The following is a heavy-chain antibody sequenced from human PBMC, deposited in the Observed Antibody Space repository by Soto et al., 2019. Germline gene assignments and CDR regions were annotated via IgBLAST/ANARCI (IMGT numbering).Heavy chain of an antibody. CDR2: INHSGST. CDR3: ARLGGYCSSTSCYGYYGMDV. V-gene: IGHV4-34*01. CDR1: GGSFSGYY. Sequence: SETLSLTCGVYGGSFSGYYWSWIRQPPGKGLEWIGEINHSGSTNYNPSLKSRVTISVDTSKNQFSLKVSSVTAADTAVYYCARLGGYCSSTSCYGYYGMDVWGQGTTVTVS. D-gene: IGHD2-2*01. J-gene: IGHJ6*02.